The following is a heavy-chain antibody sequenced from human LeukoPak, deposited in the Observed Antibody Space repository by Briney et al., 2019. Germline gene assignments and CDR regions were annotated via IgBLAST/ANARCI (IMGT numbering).Heavy chain of an antibody. CDR1: GFTFSSYG. CDR2: IWYDGSNK. J-gene: IGHJ6*02. CDR3: ARDGPGNYGDYRISYYYGMDV. Sequence: GGSLRLSCAASGFTFSSYGMHWVRQAPGKGLEWVAVIWYDGSNKYYADSVKGRFTISRDNSKNTLYLQMNSLRAEDTAVYYCARDGPGNYGDYRISYYYGMDVWGQGTTVTVSS. D-gene: IGHD4-17*01. V-gene: IGHV3-33*01.